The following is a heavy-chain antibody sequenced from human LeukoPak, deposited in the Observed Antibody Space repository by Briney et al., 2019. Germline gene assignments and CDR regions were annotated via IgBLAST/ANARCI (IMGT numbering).Heavy chain of an antibody. Sequence: SVKLSCKAAGGTFSSYAISWVRQAPGQGLEWMGRIVPILGIANYAQKFQGRVTITADKSTSTAYMELSSLRSEDTAVYYCAIHGSGSYQGWFDPWGQGTLVTVSS. D-gene: IGHD1-26*01. CDR3: AIHGSGSYQGWFDP. J-gene: IGHJ5*02. CDR2: IVPILGIA. V-gene: IGHV1-69*04. CDR1: GGTFSSYA.